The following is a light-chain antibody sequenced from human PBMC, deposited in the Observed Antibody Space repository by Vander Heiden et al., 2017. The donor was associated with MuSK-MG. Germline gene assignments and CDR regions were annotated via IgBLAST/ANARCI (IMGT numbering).Light chain of an antibody. CDR1: QSISSY. Sequence: DIQMTQSPSSLSASVGDSVTITCRASQSISSYLNWYQQKPGKAPKLLIYAASSLQSGVPSRFSGSGSGTDFTLTISRLQPEDFATYYCQQRDSTPYTFGQGTKLEIK. CDR2: AAS. J-gene: IGKJ2*01. V-gene: IGKV1-39*01. CDR3: QQRDSTPYT.